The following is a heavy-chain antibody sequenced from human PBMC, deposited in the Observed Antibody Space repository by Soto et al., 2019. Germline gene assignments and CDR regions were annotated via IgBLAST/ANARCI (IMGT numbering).Heavy chain of an antibody. J-gene: IGHJ6*02. CDR1: GFTFSSYG. D-gene: IGHD2-21*02. V-gene: IGHV3-30*18. CDR3: AKDRLYYYYGMDV. CDR2: ISYDGSNK. Sequence: QVQLVESGGGVVQPGRSLRLSCAASGFTFSSYGMHWVRQAPGKGLEWVAVISYDGSNKYYADSMKGRFTISRDNSKNTLYLQMNSLRAEDTAVYYCAKDRLYYYYGMDVWGQGTTVTVSS.